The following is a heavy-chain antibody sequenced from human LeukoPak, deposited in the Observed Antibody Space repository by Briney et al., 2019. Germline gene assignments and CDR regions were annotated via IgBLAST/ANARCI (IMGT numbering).Heavy chain of an antibody. D-gene: IGHD2-2*01. CDR2: IYYSGST. CDR1: GGSISSGDYY. CDR3: ARGVVVVPAATNNWFDP. V-gene: IGHV4-30-4*01. Sequence: SQTLSLTCTVSGGSISSGDYYWSWIRQPPGKGLEWIGYIYYSGSTYYNPSLKSRVTISVDTSKNQFSLKLSSVTAADTAVHYCARGVVVVPAATNNWFDPWGQGTLVTVSS. J-gene: IGHJ5*02.